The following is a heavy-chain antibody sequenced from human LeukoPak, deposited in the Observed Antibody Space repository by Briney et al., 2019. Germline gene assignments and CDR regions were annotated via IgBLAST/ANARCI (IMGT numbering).Heavy chain of an antibody. V-gene: IGHV3-23*01. CDR2: IVGGGGST. Sequence: GGSLGLSCEASGFSFSTYAMSWVRQAPGKGLEWVSGIVGGGGSTYYADSVKGRFTISRDNSKNMLYLQMNSLRAEDTAVYYCAKDLGRDYWGQGTLVTVSS. J-gene: IGHJ4*02. CDR3: AKDLGRDY. CDR1: GFSFSTYA.